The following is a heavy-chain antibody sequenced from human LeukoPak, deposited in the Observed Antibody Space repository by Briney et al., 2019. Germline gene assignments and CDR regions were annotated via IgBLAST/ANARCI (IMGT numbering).Heavy chain of an antibody. CDR1: GFTFSDYW. V-gene: IGHV3-7*01. J-gene: IGHJ5*02. Sequence: PGGSLRLSCTGSGFTFSDYWMTWARQAPGKGLEWVANLRPDGSDRYYVDSVKGRFTIPRDNAKKLVYLQMNSLRAADTAVYYCARDAYDDASESWGQGTLVTVSS. D-gene: IGHD3-3*01. CDR3: ARDAYDDASES. CDR2: LRPDGSDR.